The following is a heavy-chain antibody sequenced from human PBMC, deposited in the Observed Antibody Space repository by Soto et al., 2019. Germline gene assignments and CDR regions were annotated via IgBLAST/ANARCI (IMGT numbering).Heavy chain of an antibody. Sequence: QVQLVQSGAEVKKPGASVKVSCKASGYTFTSYYMHWVRQAPGQGLEWMGIINPSGGSTSYAQKFQGRVTMTRDTSTSTVYMELSSLRSEDTAVYYCARYYDSSGYPRYYFDYWGQGTLVTVSS. D-gene: IGHD3-22*01. CDR2: INPSGGST. J-gene: IGHJ4*02. CDR3: ARYYDSSGYPRYYFDY. V-gene: IGHV1-46*03. CDR1: GYTFTSYY.